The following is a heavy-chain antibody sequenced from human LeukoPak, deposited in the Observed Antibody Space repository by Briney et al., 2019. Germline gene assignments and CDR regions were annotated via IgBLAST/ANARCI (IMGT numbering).Heavy chain of an antibody. J-gene: IGHJ4*02. CDR2: INPNGGGT. Sequence: ASVKVSCKASGYTFTGYYMHWVRQAPGQGLEWMGWINPNGGGTNYAQKFQGRVTMTRDTSISTAYMELSRLRSDDTAVYYCARVGLGSFWYFDYWGQGTLVTVSS. D-gene: IGHD3/OR15-3a*01. CDR3: ARVGLGSFWYFDY. V-gene: IGHV1-2*02. CDR1: GYTFTGYY.